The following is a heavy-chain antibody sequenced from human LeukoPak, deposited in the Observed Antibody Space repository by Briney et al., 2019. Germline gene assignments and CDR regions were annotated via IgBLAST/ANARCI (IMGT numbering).Heavy chain of an antibody. CDR3: ARGGSRGYFDY. V-gene: IGHV1-69*04. Sequence: SVKVSCKASGGTFSSYAISWVRQAPGQGLEWMGRIIPILGIANYAQKFQGRVTITADKSTSTAYMELSSLRSDDTAVYYCARGGSRGYFDYWGQGTLVTVSS. D-gene: IGHD3-10*01. CDR2: IIPILGIA. J-gene: IGHJ4*02. CDR1: GGTFSSYA.